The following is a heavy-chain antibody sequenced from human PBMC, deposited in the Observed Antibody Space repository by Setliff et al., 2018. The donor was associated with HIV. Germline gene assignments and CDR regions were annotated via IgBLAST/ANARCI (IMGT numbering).Heavy chain of an antibody. CDR3: AKAVGGGYAGYFDY. CDR1: GFTFSSYG. Sequence: LSLSCAASGFTFSSYGMHWVRQAPGKGLEWVAVIWYDGSNKYYADSVKGRFTISRDNSKNTLYLQMNSLRAEDTAVYYCAKAVGGGYAGYFDYWGQGTLVTVSS. D-gene: IGHD5-12*01. J-gene: IGHJ4*02. V-gene: IGHV3-33*06. CDR2: IWYDGSNK.